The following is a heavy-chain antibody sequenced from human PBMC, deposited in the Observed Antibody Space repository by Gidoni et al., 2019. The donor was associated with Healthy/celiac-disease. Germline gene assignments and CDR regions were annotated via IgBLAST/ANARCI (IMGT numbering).Heavy chain of an antibody. CDR3: AKTVTPSFDY. V-gene: IGHV3-23*01. CDR2: ISGSGGST. CDR1: GFTFSRYA. Sequence: EVQLLEYGGGLVQPGGSLRLSCVASGFTFSRYAMSWVRQAPGKGMECVSAISGSGGSTYYSDSVKGRFTISRDNSKNTLYLQMNSLRAEDTAVDYCAKTVTPSFDYWGQGTLVTVSS. D-gene: IGHD4-17*01. J-gene: IGHJ4*02.